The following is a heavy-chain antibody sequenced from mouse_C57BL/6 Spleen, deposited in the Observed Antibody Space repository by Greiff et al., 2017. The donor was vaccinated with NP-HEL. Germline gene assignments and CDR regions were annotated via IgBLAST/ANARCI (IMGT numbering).Heavy chain of an antibody. D-gene: IGHD1-1*01. J-gene: IGHJ3*01. Sequence: VQVVESGAELVRPGASVKLSCKASGYTFTDYYINWVKQRPGQGLEWIARIYPGSGNTYYNEKFKGKATLTAEKSSSTAYMQLSSLTSEDSAVYFCARMEAYGSSYFAYWGQRTLVTVSA. CDR1: GYTFTDYY. V-gene: IGHV1-76*01. CDR2: IYPGSGNT. CDR3: ARMEAYGSSYFAY.